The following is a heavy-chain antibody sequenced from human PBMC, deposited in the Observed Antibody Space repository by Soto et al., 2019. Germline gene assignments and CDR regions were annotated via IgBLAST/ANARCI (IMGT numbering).Heavy chain of an antibody. D-gene: IGHD2-2*01. CDR1: GGSFSGYY. J-gene: IGHJ6*04. CDR2: INHSGST. Sequence: SETLSLTCAVYGGSFSGYYWSWIRQPPGKGLEWIGEINHSGSTNYNPSLKSRVTISVDTSKNQFSLKLSSVTAADTAVYYCARGRRDIVVVPAANRRSDKMDVWGKGTTVTVSS. V-gene: IGHV4-34*01. CDR3: ARGRRDIVVVPAANRRSDKMDV.